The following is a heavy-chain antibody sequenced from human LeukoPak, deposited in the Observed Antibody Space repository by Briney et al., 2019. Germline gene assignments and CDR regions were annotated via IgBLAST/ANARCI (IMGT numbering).Heavy chain of an antibody. Sequence: PSETLSLTCTVSGGSIGTSSYYWGWLRQPPGKGLEWIGSVYNSGSTYYNPSLKSRVTISVDTSKNQFSLNLSFVTAADTAIYYCARGGVGRVDYWGQGTLVTVSS. CDR2: VYNSGST. CDR3: ARGGVGRVDY. V-gene: IGHV4-39*01. CDR1: GGSIGTSSYY. D-gene: IGHD1-14*01. J-gene: IGHJ4*02.